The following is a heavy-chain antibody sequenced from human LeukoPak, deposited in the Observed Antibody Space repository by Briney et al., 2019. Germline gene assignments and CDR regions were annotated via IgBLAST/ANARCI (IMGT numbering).Heavy chain of an antibody. D-gene: IGHD3-22*01. Sequence: SETLSLTCTVSGGSISSSSYYWGWIRRPPGKGLEWIGSIYYSGSTYYNPSLKSRVTISVDTSKNQFSLKLSSVTAADTAVYYCASSYYYDSSGYFYYFDYWGQGTLVTVSS. V-gene: IGHV4-39*07. CDR2: IYYSGST. CDR3: ASSYYYDSSGYFYYFDY. CDR1: GGSISSSSYY. J-gene: IGHJ4*02.